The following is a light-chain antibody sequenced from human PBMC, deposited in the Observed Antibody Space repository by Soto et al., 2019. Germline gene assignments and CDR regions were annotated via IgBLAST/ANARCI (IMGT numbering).Light chain of an antibody. CDR1: SSDIGSYNL. CDR2: EAT. V-gene: IGLV2-23*02. J-gene: IGLJ2*01. CDR3: CLYASSSTFI. Sequence: QSALTQSASVSGSPGQSITISCTGTSSDIGSYNLVSWYQQHPGKAPKLMIYEATKRPSGVSNRFSGSKSGNTASLTISGLQAEDEADYYCCLYASSSTFIFGGGTKVTVL.